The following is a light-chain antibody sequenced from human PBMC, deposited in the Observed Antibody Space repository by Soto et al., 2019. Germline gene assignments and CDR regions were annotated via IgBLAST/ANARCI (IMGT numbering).Light chain of an antibody. Sequence: EIVLTQSPGTLSLSPGEGATLSCRASQRIGSSFLAWYQQKPGQAPRVLIFDTSRRATGVPDRFSGSGSGTDFTLTISRLEPDDFAVYYCQQYGSSQFTFGPGTKVDIK. V-gene: IGKV3-20*01. CDR1: QRIGSSF. CDR2: DTS. J-gene: IGKJ3*01. CDR3: QQYGSSQFT.